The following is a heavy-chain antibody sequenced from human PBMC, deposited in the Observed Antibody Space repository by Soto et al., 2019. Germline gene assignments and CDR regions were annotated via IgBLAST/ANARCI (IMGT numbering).Heavy chain of an antibody. J-gene: IGHJ4*02. V-gene: IGHV1-2*04. CDR3: ARDGNKIFGGPAHDY. CDR2: INPNSGGT. Sequence: XSVKGSCKASGYPFTGYYMHWVRPAPGQGLEWMGWINPNSGGTNYAQKFQGWVTMTRDTSISTAYMELSRLRSDDTAVYYCARDGNKIFGGPAHDYWGQGTLVTVSS. D-gene: IGHD3-3*01. CDR1: GYPFTGYY.